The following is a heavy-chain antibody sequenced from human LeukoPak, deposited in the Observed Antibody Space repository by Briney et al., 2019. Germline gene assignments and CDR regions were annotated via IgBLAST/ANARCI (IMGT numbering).Heavy chain of an antibody. CDR2: IYYSGST. CDR3: ARNGHMDV. CDR1: GGSIGSSSYY. V-gene: IGHV4-39*07. Sequence: PSETLSLTCTVSGGSIGSSSYYWGWIRQPPGKGLEWIGSIYYSGSTYYNPSLKSRVTISVDTSKNQFSLKLSSVTAADTAVYYCARNGHMDVWGKGTTVTVSS. J-gene: IGHJ6*03.